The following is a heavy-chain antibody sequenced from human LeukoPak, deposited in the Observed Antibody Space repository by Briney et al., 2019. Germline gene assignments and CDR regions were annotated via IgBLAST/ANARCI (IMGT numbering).Heavy chain of an antibody. CDR2: IIYIFGTA. J-gene: IGHJ4*02. CDR3: ARDGSYCGGDCYPSPFDY. CDR1: GYTFTDYY. D-gene: IGHD2-21*02. V-gene: IGHV1-69*13. Sequence: SVKVSCKASGYTFTDYYIHWVRQAPGQGLEWMGGIIYIFGTANYAQKFQGRVTITADESTSTAYMELSSLRSEDTAVYYCARDGSYCGGDCYPSPFDYWGQGTLVTVSS.